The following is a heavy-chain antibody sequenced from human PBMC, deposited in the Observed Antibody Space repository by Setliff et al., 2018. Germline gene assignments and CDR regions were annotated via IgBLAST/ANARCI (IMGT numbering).Heavy chain of an antibody. V-gene: IGHV4-34*01. CDR3: ARTPDGFLGDGYNLNTLGYFDS. J-gene: IGHJ4*02. Sequence: SETLSLTCAVYGGSFSGYYWSWIRQPPGKGLEWIGEINHSGSTNYNPSLKSRVTISVDTSKNQFSLELSSVTAADTAVYYCARTPDGFLGDGYNLNTLGYFDSWGQGTPVTVSS. CDR2: INHSGST. CDR1: GGSFSGYY. D-gene: IGHD3-3*01.